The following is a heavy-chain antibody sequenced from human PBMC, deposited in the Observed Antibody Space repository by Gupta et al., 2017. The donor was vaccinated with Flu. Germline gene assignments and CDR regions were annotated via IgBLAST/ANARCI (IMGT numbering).Heavy chain of an antibody. J-gene: IGHJ4*02. V-gene: IGHV4-34*02. D-gene: IGHD5-12*01. CDR1: GESFSGYF. CDR2: VNHSGST. Sequence: QVQLQQWGAGLLKPSETLSLTCAVYGESFSGYFWTWIRQPPGKGLEWIGEVNHSGSTNYNPSLESRVDISIDTSKNQFSLKLRSVTAADTAVYYCARDSGGIYSIDYWGQGTLVTVSS. CDR3: ARDSGGIYSIDY.